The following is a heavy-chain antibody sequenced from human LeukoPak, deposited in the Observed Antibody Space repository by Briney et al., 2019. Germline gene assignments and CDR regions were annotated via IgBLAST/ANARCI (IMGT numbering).Heavy chain of an antibody. Sequence: GGSLRLSCAASGFKFSSYSMNWVRQAPGKGLEWVSYISSSSSTIYYADSVKGRFTISRDNAEYSLYLQMNSLRAEDTAVYYCADTHDYGGNYRVGGMVVWGKGTTVTVSS. V-gene: IGHV3-48*04. CDR2: ISSSSSTI. D-gene: IGHD4-23*01. CDR3: ADTHDYGGNYRVGGMVV. J-gene: IGHJ6*03. CDR1: GFKFSSYS.